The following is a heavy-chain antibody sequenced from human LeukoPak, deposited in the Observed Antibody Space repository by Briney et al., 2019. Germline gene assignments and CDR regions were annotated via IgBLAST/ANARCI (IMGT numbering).Heavy chain of an antibody. V-gene: IGHV4-4*02. CDR2: IYQSGST. J-gene: IGHJ6*03. CDR3: ARSPVLYSIPSRYMDV. Sequence: PSGTLSLTCAVSGGSISRSYWWSWVRQPPGKGLEWIGDIYQSGSTTYNPSLKSRLTISIDKSKNQFSLKLSSVTAADTAVYYCARSPVLYSIPSRYMDVWGKGTTVTVSS. D-gene: IGHD4-11*01. CDR1: GGSISRSYW.